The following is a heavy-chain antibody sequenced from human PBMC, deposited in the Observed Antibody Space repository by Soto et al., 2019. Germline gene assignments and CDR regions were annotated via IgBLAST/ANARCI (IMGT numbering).Heavy chain of an antibody. CDR2: IIPIFGTD. Sequence: QVLLVQSGAEVKKPRSSVKVSCKASGGTFSSYAISWVRQAPGQGFEWMGGIIPIFGTDNYAQKFQGRVTVAADDSTSTAYMELSSLRSEDTAVYYCARTPAAVAGIDWFDPWGQGTLVTVSS. CDR1: GGTFSSYA. J-gene: IGHJ5*02. CDR3: ARTPAAVAGIDWFDP. V-gene: IGHV1-69*01. D-gene: IGHD6-19*01.